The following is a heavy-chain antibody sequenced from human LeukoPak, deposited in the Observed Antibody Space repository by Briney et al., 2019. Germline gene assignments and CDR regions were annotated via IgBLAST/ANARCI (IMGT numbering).Heavy chain of an antibody. CDR3: ARVGAAGPYDAFDI. Sequence: PGGSLRLSCAASGFTFSSYSMNWVRQAPGKGLEWVSSISSSSSYIYYADSVKGRFTISRDNAKNSLYLQMNSLRAEDTAVYYCARVGAAGPYDAFDIWGQGTMVTVSS. J-gene: IGHJ3*02. V-gene: IGHV3-21*01. D-gene: IGHD6-13*01. CDR1: GFTFSSYS. CDR2: ISSSSSYI.